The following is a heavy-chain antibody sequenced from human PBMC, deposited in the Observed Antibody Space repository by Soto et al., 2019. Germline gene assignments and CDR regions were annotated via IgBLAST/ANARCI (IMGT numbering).Heavy chain of an antibody. J-gene: IGHJ4*02. Sequence: QVQLAQSGAEVRSPGSSVKVSCRASGGSFSDSAFSWLRQAPGQGLEWVGGIIPMFAATKYAQAFQGRVTITADASTRTGYLALSSLTSDASAVYFCARGGIVAVPAALSSYDDYTHYRFDSWGQGTLVSVS. CDR3: ARGGIVAVPAALSSYDDYTHYRFDS. CDR1: GGSFSDSA. CDR2: IIPMFAAT. D-gene: IGHD4-4*01. V-gene: IGHV1-69*01.